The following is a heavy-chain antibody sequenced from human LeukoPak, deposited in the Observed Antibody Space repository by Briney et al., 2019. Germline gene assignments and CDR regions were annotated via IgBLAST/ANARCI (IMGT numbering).Heavy chain of an antibody. V-gene: IGHV5-51*01. Sequence: GESLKISCQVSGYTFTNRWIGWVRQMPGKGLEWIGFIYPGDSDAQYSPSFQGQVTISADKSINTAYLQWSSLKASDTAMYYCVRTSPHIWFHPWGQGTLVTVSA. J-gene: IGHJ5*02. CDR2: IYPGDSDA. CDR3: VRTSPHIWFHP. CDR1: GYTFTNRW.